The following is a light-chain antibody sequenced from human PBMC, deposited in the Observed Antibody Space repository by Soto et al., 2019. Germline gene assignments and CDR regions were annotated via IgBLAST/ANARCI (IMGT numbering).Light chain of an antibody. CDR1: QDISDY. CDR3: QQVKSYPLT. V-gene: IGKV1-9*01. J-gene: IGKJ1*01. CDR2: AAS. Sequence: IQLTQSPSSLSASVGDRVTVTCRASQDISDYLAWYQQKPGKAPKLLIYAASTLQSGVPSRFSGSGSGTDFTLSISSLQTEDFATYYCQQVKSYPLTFGQGTKVEIK.